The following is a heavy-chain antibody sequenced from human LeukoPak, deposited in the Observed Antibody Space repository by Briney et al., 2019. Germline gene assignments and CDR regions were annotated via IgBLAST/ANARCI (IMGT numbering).Heavy chain of an antibody. V-gene: IGHV1-2*02. CDR3: ATQGRWLQYGKLDY. CDR1: GYTFTDYY. D-gene: IGHD5-24*01. Sequence: GASVKVSCKASGYTFTDYYMHWVRQAPGQGLQWMGWINSNSGGTNYAQKFQGRVTMTRDTSISTAYMELSRLRSDDTAVYYCATQGRWLQYGKLDYWGQGTLVTVSS. J-gene: IGHJ4*02. CDR2: INSNSGGT.